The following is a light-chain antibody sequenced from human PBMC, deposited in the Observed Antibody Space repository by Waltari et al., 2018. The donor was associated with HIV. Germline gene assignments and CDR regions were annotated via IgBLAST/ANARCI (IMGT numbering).Light chain of an antibody. J-gene: IGLJ2*01. CDR2: EGS. CDR1: SRTVGGSTY. Sequence: QSALTPPASVPASPGQSPTISCPGPSRTVGGSTYVTWYQQHPGNAPKLRMYEGSNRPSGVCNRFSGSKSGHTAALTISGLQAEDEADYYCRSYTSSSVVFGGGTKLTVL. V-gene: IGLV2-14*01. CDR3: RSYTSSSVV.